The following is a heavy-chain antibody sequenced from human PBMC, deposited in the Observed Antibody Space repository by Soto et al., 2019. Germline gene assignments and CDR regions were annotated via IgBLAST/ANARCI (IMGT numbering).Heavy chain of an antibody. V-gene: IGHV1-24*01. CDR1: GYTLTELS. CDR2: FDPEDGET. CDR3: ATDLDVAVAGTKRGPQSWFDP. J-gene: IGHJ5*02. D-gene: IGHD6-19*01. Sequence: QVQLVQSGAEVKKPGASVKVSCKVSGYTLTELSMHWVRQAPGKGLEWMGGFDPEDGETIYAQKFQGRVTMTEDTSTDTAYMELSSLRSEDTAVYYCATDLDVAVAGTKRGPQSWFDPWGQGTLVTVSS.